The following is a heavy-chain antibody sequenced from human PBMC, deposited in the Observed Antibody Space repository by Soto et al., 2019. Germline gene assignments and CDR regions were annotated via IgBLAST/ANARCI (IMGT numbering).Heavy chain of an antibody. D-gene: IGHD6-19*01. V-gene: IGHV4-4*02. CDR1: GGSISSSNW. Sequence: QVQLQESGPGLVKPSGTLSLTCAVSGGSISSSNWWSWVRQPPGKGLEWIGEIYHSGSTNYNPSRTRRVTISGAKSKNQFSLKLSSVTAADTAVYYCARVAVAGTRVDYWGQGTLVTVSS. CDR2: IYHSGST. CDR3: ARVAVAGTRVDY. J-gene: IGHJ4*02.